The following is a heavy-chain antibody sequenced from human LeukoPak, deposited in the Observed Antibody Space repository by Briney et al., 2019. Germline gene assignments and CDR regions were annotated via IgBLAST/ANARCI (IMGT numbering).Heavy chain of an antibody. Sequence: SGGSLRLSCAASGFTFSDYYMSWIRQAPGKGLEWVSSISSSSSYIYYADSVKGRFTISRDNAKNSLYLQMNSLRAEDTAVYYCASWSTYYDSSGYPNWGQGTLVTVSS. CDR2: ISSSSSYI. J-gene: IGHJ4*02. V-gene: IGHV3-11*06. CDR1: GFTFSDYY. D-gene: IGHD3-22*01. CDR3: ASWSTYYDSSGYPN.